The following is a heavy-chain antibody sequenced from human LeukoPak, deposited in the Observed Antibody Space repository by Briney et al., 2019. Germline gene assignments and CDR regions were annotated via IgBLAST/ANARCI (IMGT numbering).Heavy chain of an antibody. CDR1: GFTFDDYA. CDR3: ARREEDTAMEYYYYGMDV. CDR2: ISWNSGSI. D-gene: IGHD5-18*01. V-gene: IGHV3-9*01. J-gene: IGHJ6*04. Sequence: GRSLRLSCAASGFTFDDYAMHWVRQAPGKGLEWVSGISWNSGSIGYADSVKGRFTISRDNAKNSLYLQMNSLRAEDTAVYYCARREEDTAMEYYYYGMDVWGRGTTVTVSS.